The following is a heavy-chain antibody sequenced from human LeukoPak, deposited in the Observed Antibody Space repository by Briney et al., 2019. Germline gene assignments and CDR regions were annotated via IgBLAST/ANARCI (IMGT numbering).Heavy chain of an antibody. CDR1: GFTFSSYA. V-gene: IGHV3-23*01. D-gene: IGHD3-10*01. CDR3: AKVPYYYGSGSSLFFDY. Sequence: AGGSLRLSCAASGFTFSSYAMSWVRQAPGKGLEWVSAISGSGGSTYYADSVKGRFTISRDNSKNTLYLQMNSLRAEDTAVYYCAKVPYYYGSGSSLFFDYWGQGTLVTVSS. J-gene: IGHJ4*02. CDR2: ISGSGGST.